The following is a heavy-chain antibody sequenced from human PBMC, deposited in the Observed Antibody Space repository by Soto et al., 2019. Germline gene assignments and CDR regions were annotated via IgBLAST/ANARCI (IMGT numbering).Heavy chain of an antibody. CDR1: GFTFSSYW. Sequence: GGSLRLSCAASGFTFSSYWMSWVRQAPGKGLEWVANIKQDGSEKYYVDSVKGRFTISRDNAKNSLYLQMNSLRAEDTAVYYCAILGGDYDRYYFDYWGQGTLVTVSS. D-gene: IGHD3-22*01. J-gene: IGHJ4*02. CDR3: AILGGDYDRYYFDY. CDR2: IKQDGSEK. V-gene: IGHV3-7*05.